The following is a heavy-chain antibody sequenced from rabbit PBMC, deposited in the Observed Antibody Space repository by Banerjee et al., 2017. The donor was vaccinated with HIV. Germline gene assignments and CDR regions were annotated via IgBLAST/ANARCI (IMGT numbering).Heavy chain of an antibody. D-gene: IGHD7-1*01. CDR3: ARDTGTSFSTYGMDL. CDR1: GIDFSSDSY. V-gene: IGHV1S45*01. Sequence: QQQLEESGGGLVKPGGTLTLTCKASGIDFSSDSYMCWVRQAPGKGLEWIACIEAGSSGFTYFASWAKGRFTISKTSSTTLTLQMTSLTVADTATYFCARDTGTSFSTYGMDLWGQGTLVTVS. J-gene: IGHJ6*01. CDR2: IEAGSSGFT.